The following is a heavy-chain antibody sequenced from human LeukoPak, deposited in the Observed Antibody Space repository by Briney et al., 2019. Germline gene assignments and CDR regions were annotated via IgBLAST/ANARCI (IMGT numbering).Heavy chain of an antibody. Sequence: GGSLRLSCAASGFCLSSHYMIWVRQAPGTGLEWVSVICGGGSTYYADSVKGRFNISRDNSKNTLYLQMNSLRADDTAVYYCARGGRAGWSGSYEDSFDIWGQGTMVTVSS. J-gene: IGHJ3*02. CDR1: GFCLSSHY. CDR3: ARGGRAGWSGSYEDSFDI. CDR2: ICGGGST. V-gene: IGHV3-53*01. D-gene: IGHD1-26*01.